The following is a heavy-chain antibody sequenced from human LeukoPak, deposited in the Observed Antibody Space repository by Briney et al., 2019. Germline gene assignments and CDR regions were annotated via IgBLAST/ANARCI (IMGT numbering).Heavy chain of an antibody. V-gene: IGHV3-21*01. J-gene: IGHJ3*02. D-gene: IGHD3-3*01. Sequence: GGSLTLSFAASGFTFSSYSMNWVRHAPGKGLEWVSSISSSSSYIHYADSVKGRFTISRDNAKNSLYLQMNSLRAEDTAVYYCAREPRITIFGVARDDAFDIWGQGTMVTVSS. CDR3: AREPRITIFGVARDDAFDI. CDR1: GFTFSSYS. CDR2: ISSSSSYI.